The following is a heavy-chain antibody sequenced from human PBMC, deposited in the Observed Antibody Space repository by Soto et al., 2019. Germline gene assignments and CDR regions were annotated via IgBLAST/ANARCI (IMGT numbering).Heavy chain of an antibody. Sequence: QVQLQQWGAGLLKPSETLSLTCAVYGGSFSGYYWSWIRQPPGKGLEWIGEINHSGSTNYNPSLKSRVTISVDTSKNQFSLKLSSVTAADTAVYYCARGRRTVVPRFDPWGQGTLVTVSS. CDR3: ARGRRTVVPRFDP. J-gene: IGHJ5*02. CDR1: GGSFSGYY. D-gene: IGHD4-17*01. CDR2: INHSGST. V-gene: IGHV4-34*01.